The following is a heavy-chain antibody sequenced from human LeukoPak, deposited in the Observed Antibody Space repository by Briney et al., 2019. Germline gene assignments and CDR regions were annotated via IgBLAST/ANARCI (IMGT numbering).Heavy chain of an antibody. J-gene: IGHJ4*02. D-gene: IGHD2/OR15-2a*01. V-gene: IGHV1-18*04. CDR1: GYTFTSYY. CDR2: ISAYNGNT. CDR3: AAQLSTDY. Sequence: ASVKVSCKASGYTFTSYYMHWVRQAPGQGLEWMGWISAYNGNTNYAQKLQGRVTMTTDTSTSTAYMELRSLRSDDTAVYYCAAQLSTDYWGQGTLVTVSS.